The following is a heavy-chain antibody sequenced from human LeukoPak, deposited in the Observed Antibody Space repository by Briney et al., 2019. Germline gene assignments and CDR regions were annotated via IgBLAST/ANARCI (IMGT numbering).Heavy chain of an antibody. V-gene: IGHV4-4*02. D-gene: IGHD2-15*01. J-gene: IGHJ5*02. CDR3: PRIFYCSSGRRYYTWFDP. CDR2: IYHSVTT. CDR1: GVSISSSNR. Sequence: SGTLSLTCAVSGVSISSSNRWSCVRQPPGKELEWIGVIYHSVTTTYNPSTKTRAPISEAKSKNQCPLKLSPLTAADTAVYYCPRIFYCSSGRRYYTWFDPWGQGTLVTVSS.